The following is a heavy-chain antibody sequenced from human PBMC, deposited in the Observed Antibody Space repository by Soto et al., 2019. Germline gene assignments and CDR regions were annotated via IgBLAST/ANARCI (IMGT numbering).Heavy chain of an antibody. CDR2: IYHSGST. CDR3: ARDYMAVVD. Sequence: QVQLQESGPGLVKPSQTLSLTCTVSGSSISSGSYYWSWIRQHPGKGLEWIGYIYHSGSTYYNPSLKSRATISLDTSKNQFSLRLSSVTAADTAVYYCARDYMAVVDWGQGTLVTVSS. CDR1: GSSISSGSYY. D-gene: IGHD2-15*01. J-gene: IGHJ4*02. V-gene: IGHV4-31*03.